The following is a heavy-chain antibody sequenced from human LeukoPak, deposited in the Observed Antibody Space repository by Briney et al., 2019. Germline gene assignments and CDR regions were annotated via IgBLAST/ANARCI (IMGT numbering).Heavy chain of an antibody. Sequence: ESLQISCKGSGYFFTSYWIVCVRQLPGKNLEWMGIIYPGDSDTRYSPSFQGQVTISADKSISTAYLQWSSLKASDTAMFYCARRDSSGWYYWGQGTLVIVSS. J-gene: IGHJ4*02. CDR1: GYFFTSYW. V-gene: IGHV5-51*01. CDR2: IYPGDSDT. CDR3: ARRDSSGWYY. D-gene: IGHD6-19*01.